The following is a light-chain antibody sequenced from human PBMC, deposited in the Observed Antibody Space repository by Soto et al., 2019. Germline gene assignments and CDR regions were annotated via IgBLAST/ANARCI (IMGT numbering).Light chain of an antibody. J-gene: IGKJ1*01. V-gene: IGKV1-5*01. CDR2: DAS. CDR1: QSISSW. CDR3: QQYNSYRA. Sequence: DIQMTQSPSTLSASVGDRVTITCRASQSISSWLAWYQQKPGKAPKLLIYDASSLESGVPSRFSGSGSGTEFTLTISSLQPDEFATYYCQQYNSYRAFSQGTKVDIK.